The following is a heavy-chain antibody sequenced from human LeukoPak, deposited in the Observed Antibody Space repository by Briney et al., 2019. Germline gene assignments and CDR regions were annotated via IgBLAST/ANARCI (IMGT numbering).Heavy chain of an antibody. CDR3: ARGGVTVACLDY. CDR1: GFTFSSYS. D-gene: IGHD5-12*01. V-gene: IGHV3-33*08. J-gene: IGHJ4*02. Sequence: GGSLRLSCVASGFTFSSYSMHWVRQAPGKGLEWVAVIWYDGSNKYYTDSVKGRFTISRDSSKNTLYLQMSSLRAEDTAIYYCARGGVTVACLDYWGQGTLVTVSS. CDR2: IWYDGSNK.